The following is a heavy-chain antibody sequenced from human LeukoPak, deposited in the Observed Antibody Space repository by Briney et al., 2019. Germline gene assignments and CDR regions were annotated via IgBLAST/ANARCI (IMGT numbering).Heavy chain of an antibody. D-gene: IGHD5-18*01. CDR2: TYYRAKWYN. Sequence: SQTLSLTCAISGDYVSSNSAAWNWIRQSPSRGLEWLGRTYYRAKWYNDFAVSVKSRITTNPDTSKNQFSLQLNSVTPDDTAVYYCARVNAAMVYFDYWGQGTLVTVSS. J-gene: IGHJ4*02. CDR1: GDYVSSNSAA. V-gene: IGHV6-1*01. CDR3: ARVNAAMVYFDY.